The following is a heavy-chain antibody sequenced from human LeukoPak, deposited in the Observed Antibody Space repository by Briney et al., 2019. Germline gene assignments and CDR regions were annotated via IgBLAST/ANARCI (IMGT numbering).Heavy chain of an antibody. V-gene: IGHV3-30-3*01. CDR1: GFTFSTFA. D-gene: IGHD6-19*01. CDR3: ARDHGSRGWYETVDY. CDR2: ISYDGNNK. Sequence: PGGSLRLSCAASGFTFSTFAMHWVRQAPGKGLEWVAVISYDGNNKYYADSVKGRFTISRDNSKNTLYLQMNSLRVEDAAVYYCARDHGSRGWYETVDYWGQGTLVTVSS. J-gene: IGHJ4*02.